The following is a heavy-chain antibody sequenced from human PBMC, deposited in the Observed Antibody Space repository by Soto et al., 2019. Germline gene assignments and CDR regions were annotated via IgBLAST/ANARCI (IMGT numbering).Heavy chain of an antibody. J-gene: IGHJ6*02. CDR2: IYTSGST. D-gene: IGHD3-22*01. Sequence: SETLSLTCTVSGGSISSYYWSWIRQPAGKGLEWIGRIYTSGSTNYNPSLKSRVTMSVDTSENQFSLKLSSVTAADTAVYYCARDPYYYDSSGYDYYYYYGMDVWGQGTTVTVSS. CDR3: ARDPYYYDSSGYDYYYYYGMDV. CDR1: GGSISSYY. V-gene: IGHV4-4*07.